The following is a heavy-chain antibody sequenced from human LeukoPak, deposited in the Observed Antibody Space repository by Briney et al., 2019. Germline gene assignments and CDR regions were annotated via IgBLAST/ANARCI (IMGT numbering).Heavy chain of an antibody. V-gene: IGHV1-69*13. CDR2: IIPIFGTA. D-gene: IGHD5-18*01. CDR3: ARLGSYGTYFDY. J-gene: IGHJ4*02. Sequence: SVKVSCKASGGTFSSYAISWVRQAPGQGLEWMGEIIPIFGTANYAQKFQGRVTITADESTSTAYMELSSLRTEDTAVYYCARLGSYGTYFDYWGQGTLVTVSS. CDR1: GGTFSSYA.